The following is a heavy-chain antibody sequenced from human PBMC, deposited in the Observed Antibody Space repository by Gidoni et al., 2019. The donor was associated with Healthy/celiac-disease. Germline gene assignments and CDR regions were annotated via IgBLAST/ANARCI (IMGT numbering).Heavy chain of an antibody. CDR1: GGSISSSSYY. Sequence: QLQLQESGPGLMKPSETLSLTCTVSGGSISSSSYYLGWIRQPPGKGLEWIGSIYYSGSTYYNPSLKSRVTISVDTSKNQFSLKLSSVTAADTAVYYCASPLVTMVRGGGDYWGQGTLVTVSS. CDR2: IYYSGST. V-gene: IGHV4-39*01. CDR3: ASPLVTMVRGGGDY. D-gene: IGHD3-10*01. J-gene: IGHJ4*02.